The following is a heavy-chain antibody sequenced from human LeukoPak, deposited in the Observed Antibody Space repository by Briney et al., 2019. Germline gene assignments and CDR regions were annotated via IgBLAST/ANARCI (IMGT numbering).Heavy chain of an antibody. V-gene: IGHV3-30-3*01. CDR1: GFTFSSYA. CDR2: ISYDGSNK. D-gene: IGHD6-19*01. Sequence: PGGSLRLSCAASGFTFSSYAMHWVRQAPGKGLEWVAVISYDGSNKYYADSVKGRFTISRDNSKSTLYLQMNSLRAEDTAVYYCAKEAGYSSGWLRNFDYWGQGTLVTVSS. J-gene: IGHJ4*02. CDR3: AKEAGYSSGWLRNFDY.